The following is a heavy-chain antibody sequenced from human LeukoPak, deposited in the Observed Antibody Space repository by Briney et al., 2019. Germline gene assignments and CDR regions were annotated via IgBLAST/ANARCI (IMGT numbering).Heavy chain of an antibody. Sequence: SETLSLTCTVSGGSISSSGYYWGWIRQPPGKGLEWIGSIYYSGSTYYNPSLKSRVTISVDTSKNQFSLKLSSVTAADTAVYYCARTKMATIRGALGYWGQGTLVTVSS. D-gene: IGHD5-24*01. CDR2: IYYSGST. CDR1: GGSISSSGYY. CDR3: ARTKMATIRGALGY. J-gene: IGHJ4*02. V-gene: IGHV4-39*01.